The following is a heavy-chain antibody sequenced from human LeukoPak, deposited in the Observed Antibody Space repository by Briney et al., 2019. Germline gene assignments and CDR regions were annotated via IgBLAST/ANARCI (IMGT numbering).Heavy chain of an antibody. CDR2: INPNSGGT. CDR1: GYTFTGYY. J-gene: IGHJ4*02. Sequence: ASVKVSCKASGYTFTGYYMHWVRQAPGQGLEWMGCINPNSGGTKYAQKFQGGVTLTRDTSISTAYMELSRLRSDDTAVYYCARGLSVYVLAIVYWGQGTLVTVSS. V-gene: IGHV1-2*02. CDR3: ARGLSVYVLAIVY. D-gene: IGHD4/OR15-4a*01.